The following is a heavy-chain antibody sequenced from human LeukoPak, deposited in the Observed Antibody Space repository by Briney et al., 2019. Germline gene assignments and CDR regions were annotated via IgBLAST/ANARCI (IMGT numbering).Heavy chain of an antibody. CDR3: ARGTTYGSGSYYTDY. CDR1: GGSFSGYY. J-gene: IGHJ4*02. D-gene: IGHD3-10*01. Sequence: PSETLSLTCAVYGGSFSGYYWSWIRQPPGKGLEWIGEINHSGSTNYNPSLKSRVTISVDTSKNQFSLKLSSVTAADTAVYYCARGTTYGSGSYYTDYWGQGTLVTVSS. CDR2: INHSGST. V-gene: IGHV4-34*01.